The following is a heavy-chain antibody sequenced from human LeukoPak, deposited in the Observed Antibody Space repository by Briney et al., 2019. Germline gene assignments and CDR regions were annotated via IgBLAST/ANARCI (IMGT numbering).Heavy chain of an antibody. CDR3: ARDLQLWFRMRAFDI. J-gene: IGHJ3*02. D-gene: IGHD5-18*01. Sequence: GGSLRLSCAASGFTFSSYWMSWVRQAPGKGLEWVANIKQDGSEKYYVDSVKGRFTISRDNAQNSLDLQRNILRAEDTAVYYCARDLQLWFRMRAFDIWGQGTMVTGSS. V-gene: IGHV3-7*01. CDR1: GFTFSSYW. CDR2: IKQDGSEK.